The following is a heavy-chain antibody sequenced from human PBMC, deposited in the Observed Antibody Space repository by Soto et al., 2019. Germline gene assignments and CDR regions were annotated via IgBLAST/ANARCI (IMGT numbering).Heavy chain of an antibody. D-gene: IGHD2-15*01. Sequence: EVELLESGGGLVQPEGSLRLSCAASGSTFSTYAMDWVRQAPGKGLEWVSVVSSGGGTHYADSVKGRFTVSRDNSKNTLSLQMNSLRADDTAVYYCAKRRGAGGHFDYWGQGALVTVSS. V-gene: IGHV3-23*01. J-gene: IGHJ4*02. CDR2: VSSGGGT. CDR1: GSTFSTYA. CDR3: AKRRGAGGHFDY.